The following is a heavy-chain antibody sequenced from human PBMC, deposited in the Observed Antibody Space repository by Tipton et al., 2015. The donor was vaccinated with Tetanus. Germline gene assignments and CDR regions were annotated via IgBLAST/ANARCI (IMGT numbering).Heavy chain of an antibody. CDR3: ARGTWLYTSTYHRHWLDP. D-gene: IGHD6-13*01. V-gene: IGHV4-30-4*01. CDR1: GDSLSNGDYY. CDR2: IYYSGTT. J-gene: IGHJ5*02. Sequence: LRLSCTVSGDSLSNGDYYWSWIRQPPGKGLESIGYIYYSGTTYYNPSLKSRVTISVDTSKNEFSLTLSSVTAADTAVYYCARGTWLYTSTYHRHWLDPWGQGTLVTVSS.